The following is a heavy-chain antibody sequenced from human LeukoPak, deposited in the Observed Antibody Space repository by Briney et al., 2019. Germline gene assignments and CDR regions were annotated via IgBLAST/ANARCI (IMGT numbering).Heavy chain of an antibody. D-gene: IGHD2-2*01. J-gene: IGHJ4*02. Sequence: SSETLSLTCTVSGGSISSYYWSWIRQPPGKGLEWIGCIYYSGSTNYNPSLKSRVTISVDTSKNQFSLKLSSVTAADTAVYYCARIYCSSTSCLDYWGQGTLVTVSS. V-gene: IGHV4-59*01. CDR1: GGSISSYY. CDR3: ARIYCSSTSCLDY. CDR2: IYYSGST.